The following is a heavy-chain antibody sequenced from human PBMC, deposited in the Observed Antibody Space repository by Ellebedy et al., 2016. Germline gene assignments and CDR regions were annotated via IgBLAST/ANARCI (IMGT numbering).Heavy chain of an antibody. CDR1: GFTVSSNY. J-gene: IGHJ6*02. D-gene: IGHD3-3*01. Sequence: GESLKISXAASGFTVSSNYMSWVRQAPGKGLEWVSVIYSGGSTYYADSVKGRFTISRDNSKNTLYLQMNSLRAEDTAVYYCARGFLEWFYYGMDVWGQGTTVTASS. CDR2: IYSGGST. CDR3: ARGFLEWFYYGMDV. V-gene: IGHV3-53*01.